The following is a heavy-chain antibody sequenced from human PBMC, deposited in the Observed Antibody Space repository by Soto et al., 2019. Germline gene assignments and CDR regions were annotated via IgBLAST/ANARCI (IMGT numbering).Heavy chain of an antibody. CDR1: GYTFTGYY. CDR2: INPNSGGT. Sequence: ASVKVSCKASGYTFTGYYMHWVRQAPGQGLEWMGWINPNSGGTNCAQKFQGWVTMTRDTSISTAYMELSRLRSDDTAVYYCARGLELNMDVWGKGTTVTVSS. D-gene: IGHD1-7*01. CDR3: ARGLELNMDV. V-gene: IGHV1-2*04. J-gene: IGHJ6*03.